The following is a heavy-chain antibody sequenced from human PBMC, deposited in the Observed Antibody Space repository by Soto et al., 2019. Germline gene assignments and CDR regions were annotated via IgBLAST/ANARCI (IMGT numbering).Heavy chain of an antibody. V-gene: IGHV4-31*02. CDR2: IYDSGSA. Sequence: WTWIRQHPGKGLEWIGYIYDSGSAFYNPSLKSRVTMSVDTSKNQFSLNLRSVTAADTAVFYCARGILRPNHYMDVCGKGTAGAVSS. D-gene: IGHD1-26*01. J-gene: IGHJ6*03. CDR3: ARGILRPNHYMDV.